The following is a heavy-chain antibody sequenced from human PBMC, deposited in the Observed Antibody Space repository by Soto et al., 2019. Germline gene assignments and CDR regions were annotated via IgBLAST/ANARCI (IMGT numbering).Heavy chain of an antibody. D-gene: IGHD1-1*01. V-gene: IGHV4-59*01. Sequence: QVQLQASGPGLVKPSETLSLTCTVSGGSISSYYWSWIRQPPGKGLEWIGYIYYSGSTNYNPSLKSRVTISVDTSKNQFSLKLSSVTAADTAVYYCARDLNWNDSDDAFDIWGQGTMVTVSS. CDR2: IYYSGST. J-gene: IGHJ3*02. CDR3: ARDLNWNDSDDAFDI. CDR1: GGSISSYY.